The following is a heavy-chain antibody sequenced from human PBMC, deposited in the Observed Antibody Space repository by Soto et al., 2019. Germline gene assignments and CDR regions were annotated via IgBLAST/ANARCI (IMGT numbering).Heavy chain of an antibody. CDR3: AGGDNYYALGV. Sequence: GGSLRLSCAASGFTVSSNYMSWLRQAPGKGLEWVAFISYDGSNSNYADFVEGRFTISRDNPKNMLYLQLSSLRPDDTAVYYCAGGDNYYALGVWGQGTTVTVSS. CDR1: GFTVSSNY. CDR2: ISYDGSNS. V-gene: IGHV3-30*03. D-gene: IGHD2-15*01. J-gene: IGHJ6*02.